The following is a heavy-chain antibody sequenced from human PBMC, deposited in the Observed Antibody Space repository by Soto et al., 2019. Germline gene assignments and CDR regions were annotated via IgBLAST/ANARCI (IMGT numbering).Heavy chain of an antibody. D-gene: IGHD2-15*01. CDR3: AKWTVVVVAATRGGYFAY. CDR2: ISGSGGYT. CDR1: GFTFSSYA. V-gene: IGHV3-23*01. J-gene: IGHJ4*02. Sequence: EVQLLESGGGLVQPGGSLRLSCADSGFTFSSYAMSWVRQAPGKGLEWVSDISGSGGYTYYADSVKGRFTISRDNTKNTLYLQMNSLRAEDTAVYYCAKWTVVVVAATRGGYFAYWGQGTLVTVSS.